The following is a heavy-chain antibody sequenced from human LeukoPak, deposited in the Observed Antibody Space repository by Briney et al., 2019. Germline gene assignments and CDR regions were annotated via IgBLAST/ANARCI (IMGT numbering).Heavy chain of an antibody. CDR1: GYTFTSYG. J-gene: IGHJ6*02. Sequence: ASVKVSFKASGYTFTSYGISWVRQAPGQGLEWMGWISAYNGNTNYAQKLQGRVTMTTDTSTSTAYMELRSLRSDDTAVYYCAREEYSSGGYYYYGMDVWGQGTTVTVSS. CDR2: ISAYNGNT. D-gene: IGHD6-19*01. CDR3: AREEYSSGGYYYYGMDV. V-gene: IGHV1-18*01.